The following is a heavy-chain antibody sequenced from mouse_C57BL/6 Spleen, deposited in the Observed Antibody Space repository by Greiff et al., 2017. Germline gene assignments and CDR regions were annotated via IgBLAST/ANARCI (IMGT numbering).Heavy chain of an antibody. D-gene: IGHD1-1*01. CDR3: ARSYGSSPWYFDY. CDR2: IDPSDSYT. Sequence: QVQLQQPGAELVMPGASVKLSCKASGYTFTSYWMHWVKQRPGQGLEWIGEIDPSDSYTNYNQKFKGKSTLTVDKSSSTAYMQLSSLTSEDSAVYYCARSYGSSPWYFDYWGQGTTLTVSS. CDR1: GYTFTSYW. V-gene: IGHV1-69*01. J-gene: IGHJ2*01.